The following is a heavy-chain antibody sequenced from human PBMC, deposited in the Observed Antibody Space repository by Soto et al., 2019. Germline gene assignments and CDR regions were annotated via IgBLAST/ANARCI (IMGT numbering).Heavy chain of an antibody. J-gene: IGHJ4*02. Sequence: QVQLVESGGGVVQPGGSLRLSCAASGFAFSGYAMHWVRQAPGKGLEWVAIIWYDGSTTYYVDSVKGRFTISRDNSKNMVYLQMNSLRAEDTAVYYCARDLETRQCDYWGQGTLVTVSS. CDR3: ARDLETRQCDY. CDR2: IWYDGSTT. V-gene: IGHV3-33*01. D-gene: IGHD4-17*01. CDR1: GFAFSGYA.